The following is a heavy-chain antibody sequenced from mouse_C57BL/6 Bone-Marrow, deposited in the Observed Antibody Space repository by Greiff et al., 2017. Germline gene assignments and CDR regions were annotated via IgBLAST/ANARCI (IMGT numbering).Heavy chain of an antibody. CDR2: IYPGSGST. V-gene: IGHV1-55*01. J-gene: IGHJ2*01. CDR1: GYTFTSYW. D-gene: IGHD1-1*01. CDR3: ARDYGSSFVRDYFDY. Sequence: QVQLKQPGAELVKPGASVKMSCKASGYTFTSYWITWVKQRPGQGLAWIGDIYPGSGSTNYNEKFKSKATLTVDPSSSTAYMQLSSLTSEDSAVYYCARDYGSSFVRDYFDYWGQGTTLTVSS.